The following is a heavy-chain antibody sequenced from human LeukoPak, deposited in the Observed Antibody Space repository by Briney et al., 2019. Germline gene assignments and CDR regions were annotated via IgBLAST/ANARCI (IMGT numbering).Heavy chain of an antibody. J-gene: IGHJ5*02. CDR3: ARGYTSSWYYNWFDP. Sequence: SETLSLTCTVSGGSISSNSYCRGWIRQPPGKGLEWIGSIYYSGSTYYNPSLKSRVTILVNTSKNQFSLKLSSVTATDTALYYCARGYTSSWYYNWFDPWGQGTLVNVSS. V-gene: IGHV4-39*07. CDR2: IYYSGST. D-gene: IGHD6-13*01. CDR1: GGSISSNSYC.